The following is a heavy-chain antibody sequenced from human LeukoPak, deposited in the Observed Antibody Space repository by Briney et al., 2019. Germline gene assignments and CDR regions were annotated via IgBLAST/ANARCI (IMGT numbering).Heavy chain of an antibody. Sequence: ASVKVSCKASGGTFSSYAISWVRQAPGQGLEWMGGIIPIFGTANYAQKFQGRVTITTDESTSTAYMELSSLRSEDTAVYYCASGQTDLSYRIFGLDYWGQGTLVTVSS. CDR2: IIPIFGTA. J-gene: IGHJ4*02. CDR1: GGTFSSYA. D-gene: IGHD3-16*02. CDR3: ASGQTDLSYRIFGLDY. V-gene: IGHV1-69*05.